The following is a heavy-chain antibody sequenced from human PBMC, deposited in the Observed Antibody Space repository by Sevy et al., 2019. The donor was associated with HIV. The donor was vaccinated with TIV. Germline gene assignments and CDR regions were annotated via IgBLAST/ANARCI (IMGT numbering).Heavy chain of an antibody. CDR1: GFPFSSYA. CDR2: IQSDGDNQ. Sequence: GGSLRLSCTASGFPFSSYAIHWIRQAPGKGLEWVAHIQSDGDNQYYGDSVKGWFTISRDNSKNTVYLQMNSVRVEDMAVYYCAKNPYDNNAFDILGQGTMVTVSS. J-gene: IGHJ3*02. CDR3: AKNPYDNNAFDI. V-gene: IGHV3-30*02. D-gene: IGHD3-22*01.